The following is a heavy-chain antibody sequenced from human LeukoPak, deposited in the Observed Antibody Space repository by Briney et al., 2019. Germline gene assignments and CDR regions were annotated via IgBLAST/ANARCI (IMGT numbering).Heavy chain of an antibody. CDR2: ISGSDTRT. CDR1: GFSFSSCA. Sequence: PGGSLRLSCAASGFSFSSCAMSWVRQAPGKGLEWVSAISGSDTRTYYADSLKGRFTISRDNAKNSLYLQMNSLRAEDTAVYYCARDCSSTSCQDAFDIWGQGTMVTVSS. CDR3: ARDCSSTSCQDAFDI. J-gene: IGHJ3*02. V-gene: IGHV3-23*01. D-gene: IGHD2-2*01.